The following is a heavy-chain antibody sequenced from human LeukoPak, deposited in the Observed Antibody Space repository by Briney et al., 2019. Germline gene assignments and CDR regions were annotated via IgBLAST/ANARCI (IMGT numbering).Heavy chain of an antibody. CDR2: IKYDGSQT. CDR1: GFTFSAYY. Sequence: GGSLRLSCAASGFTFSAYYMAWVRQAPGKGLEWVANIKYDGSQTYYVDSVKGRFTISRDNAKNSLYLQMSSLRTEDTAVYYCARQNGNLRYAMDVWGQGTTVSVS. CDR3: ARQNGNLRYAMDV. J-gene: IGHJ6*02. V-gene: IGHV3-7*04. D-gene: IGHD2-8*01.